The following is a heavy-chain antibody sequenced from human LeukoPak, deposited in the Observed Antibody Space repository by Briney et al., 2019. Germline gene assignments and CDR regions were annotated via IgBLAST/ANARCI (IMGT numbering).Heavy chain of an antibody. J-gene: IGHJ6*03. CDR3: ARGYSSGYYFQYYYMDV. V-gene: IGHV4-39*07. CDR1: GGSISTSSYY. Sequence: SETLSLTCTVSGGSISTSSYYWGWVRQPPGKGLEWIGNIFYSGSTYYSPSLKSRVTISLDTSRNQFSLKLRSVTAADTAVYYCARGYSSGYYFQYYYMDVWGKGTTVTVSS. D-gene: IGHD3-22*01. CDR2: IFYSGST.